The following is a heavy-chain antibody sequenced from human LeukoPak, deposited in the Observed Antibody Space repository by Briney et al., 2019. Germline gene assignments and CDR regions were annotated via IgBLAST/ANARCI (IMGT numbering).Heavy chain of an antibody. CDR1: GYTFTSYY. CDR3: ARDTIWSGYPAEGWYFDL. V-gene: IGHV1-46*01. CDR2: INPSGGST. Sequence: ASVKVSCKASGYTFTSYYMHWVRQAPGQGLEWMGMINPSGGSTSYAQKFQGRVTMTRDTSTSTVYMELSSLRSEDTAVYYCARDTIWSGYPAEGWYFDLWGRGTLVTVSS. J-gene: IGHJ2*01. D-gene: IGHD3-3*01.